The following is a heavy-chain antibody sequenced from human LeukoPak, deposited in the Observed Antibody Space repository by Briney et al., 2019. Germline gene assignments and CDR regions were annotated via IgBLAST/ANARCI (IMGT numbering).Heavy chain of an antibody. J-gene: IGHJ4*02. CDR3: ARDPAGGGPTRFDY. CDR2: IFYSGNT. CDR1: GGPISSDAYY. Sequence: SQTLSLTCTVSGGPISSDAYYYCWIRQHPGGGLEWIGYIFYSGNTYYNPSLKSRVSISVDTSKNQFSLKLSSVTAADTAVYYCARDPAGGGPTRFDYWGQGTLVTVSS. V-gene: IGHV4-31*03. D-gene: IGHD2-15*01.